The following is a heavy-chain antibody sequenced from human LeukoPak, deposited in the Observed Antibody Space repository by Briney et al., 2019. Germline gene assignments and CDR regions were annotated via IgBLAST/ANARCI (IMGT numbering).Heavy chain of an antibody. J-gene: IGHJ4*02. CDR1: GYNFTSYY. CDR2: LKPSGGST. D-gene: IGHD6-19*01. V-gene: IGHV1-46*01. Sequence: ASVKVSCKASGYNFTSYYMHWVRHAHGQALKWIGKLKPSGGSTPYAQKFQGRVTMTRDTSTITVYKELSSLRSEDTAVYYCARVGSSGYSLFDYWGQGTLVTVSS. CDR3: ARVGSSGYSLFDY.